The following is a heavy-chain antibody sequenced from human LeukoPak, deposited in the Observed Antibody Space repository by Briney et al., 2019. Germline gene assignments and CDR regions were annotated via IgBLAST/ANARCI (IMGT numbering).Heavy chain of an antibody. V-gene: IGHV4-59*08. CDR1: GGSISSYY. CDR2: IYYSGST. CDR3: ARGRSDILTGYTEFDY. D-gene: IGHD3-9*01. J-gene: IGHJ4*02. Sequence: PSETLSLTCTVSGGSISSYYWSWIRQPPGKGLEWIGYIYYSGSTNYNPSLKSRVTISVDTSKNQFSLKLSSVTAADTAVYYCARGRSDILTGYTEFDYWGQGTLVTVSS.